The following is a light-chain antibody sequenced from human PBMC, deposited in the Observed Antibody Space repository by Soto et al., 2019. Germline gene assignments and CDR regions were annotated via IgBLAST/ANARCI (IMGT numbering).Light chain of an antibody. V-gene: IGLV2-14*01. Sequence: QSVLTQPASVSASPGQSITISCTGTSSNVGTYDDVSWYRQHPGKAPKLLIYEVTNWPSGVSNRFSGSKSGNTASLTISGLQAEDEADYYCSSYTTSRTYVFGSGTKVTVL. CDR1: SSNVGTYDD. J-gene: IGLJ1*01. CDR2: EVT. CDR3: SSYTTSRTYV.